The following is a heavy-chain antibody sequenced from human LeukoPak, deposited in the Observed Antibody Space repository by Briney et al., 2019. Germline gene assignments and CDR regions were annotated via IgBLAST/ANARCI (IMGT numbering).Heavy chain of an antibody. CDR2: IIPIFGTA. CDR1: GGTFSSYA. J-gene: IGHJ4*02. CDR3: ARKTSGWYQSLDY. D-gene: IGHD6-19*01. V-gene: IGHV1-69*05. Sequence: SVKVSCKASGGTFSSYAISWVQQAPGQGLEWMGGIIPIFGTANYAQKFQGRVTITTDESTSTAYMELSSLRSEDTAVYYCARKTSGWYQSLDYWGQGTLVTVSS.